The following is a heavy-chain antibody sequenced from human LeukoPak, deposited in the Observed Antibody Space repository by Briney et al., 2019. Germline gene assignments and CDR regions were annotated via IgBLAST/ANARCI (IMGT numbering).Heavy chain of an antibody. V-gene: IGHV1-46*01. CDR1: GYTFTSYY. CDR2: INPSGGST. J-gene: IGHJ3*02. D-gene: IGHD3-3*01. CDR3: ARGGNDFSDAFDI. Sequence: ASVKVPCKASGYTFTSYYMHWVRQAPGQGPERMGIINPSGGSTSYAQKFQGRVTMTRDTTTSTVYMELSSLRSEDTAVYYCARGGNDFSDAFDIWGQGTMVTVSS.